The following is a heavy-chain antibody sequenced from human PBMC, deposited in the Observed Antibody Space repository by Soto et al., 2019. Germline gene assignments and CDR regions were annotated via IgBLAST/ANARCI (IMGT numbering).Heavy chain of an antibody. CDR2: INPSGGST. V-gene: IGHV1-46*01. Sequence: GASVKVSCKASGYTFTSYYIHWVRRAPRQGLEWMAIINPSGGSTNYAQKFQGRVTVTRDTSTSTVNMELSSLSSEDTAVYYCARDLTAADYWGQGTLVTVS. CDR1: GYTFTSYY. J-gene: IGHJ4*02. D-gene: IGHD2-21*02. CDR3: ARDLTAADY.